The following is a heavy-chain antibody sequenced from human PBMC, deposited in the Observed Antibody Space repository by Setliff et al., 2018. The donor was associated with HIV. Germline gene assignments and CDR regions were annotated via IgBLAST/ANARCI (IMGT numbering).Heavy chain of an antibody. Sequence: ASVKVSCKASGYTFTDYAIYWMRQAPGQRLEWLGWINAGNGNTEYSQNFQGRVTISRDTSASTAYMELSSLRSEDTAVYYCARDSAIVTTIIDHYYGMDVWGQGATVTVSS. V-gene: IGHV1-3*01. CDR1: GYTFTDYA. CDR2: INAGNGNT. CDR3: ARDSAIVTTIIDHYYGMDV. D-gene: IGHD5-12*01. J-gene: IGHJ6*02.